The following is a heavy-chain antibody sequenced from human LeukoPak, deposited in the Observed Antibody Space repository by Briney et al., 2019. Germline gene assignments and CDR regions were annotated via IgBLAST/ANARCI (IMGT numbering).Heavy chain of an antibody. CDR1: GGSISSYY. V-gene: IGHV4-59*01. J-gene: IGHJ4*02. Sequence: PSETLSLTCTVSGGSISSYYWSWLRQPPGKGLEWIGDIYYSGSTDYKPSLKSRLTISVDTSKNQFSLKLSSVTAADTAVYYCARAYYYGSGSQLPDYWGQGTLVTVSS. CDR2: IYYSGST. CDR3: ARAYYYGSGSQLPDY. D-gene: IGHD3-10*01.